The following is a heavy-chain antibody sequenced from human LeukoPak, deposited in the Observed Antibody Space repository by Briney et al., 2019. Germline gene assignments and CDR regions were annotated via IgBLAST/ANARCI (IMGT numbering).Heavy chain of an antibody. J-gene: IGHJ4*02. V-gene: IGHV3-15*03. CDR2: IKSKGSGGTT. D-gene: IGHD2-2*01. CDR1: GFIFSDAW. CDR3: SKDLPLTRAWALKY. Sequence: GGSLRLSCTASGFIFSDAWTTWVRQAPGQGPEWVGRIKSKGSGGTTDYALSVKGRFTISRDDSQNTLYLQMNSLRTDDTAVYYCSKDLPLTRAWALKYWGQGALVTVSS.